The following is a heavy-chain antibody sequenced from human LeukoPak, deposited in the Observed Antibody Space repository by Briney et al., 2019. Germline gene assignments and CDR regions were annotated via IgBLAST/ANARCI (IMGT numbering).Heavy chain of an antibody. V-gene: IGHV3-23*01. CDR1: GFTFSSYA. CDR3: VRDPDALDY. Sequence: GGSLRLSCAASGFTFSSYAMYWVRQAPGKGLEWVSAISGSGGSVYYADSVKGRFTISRDNSKSTLYLQMNSLRDEDTAVYYCVRDPDALDYWGQGTLVTVSS. CDR2: ISGSGGSV. J-gene: IGHJ4*02.